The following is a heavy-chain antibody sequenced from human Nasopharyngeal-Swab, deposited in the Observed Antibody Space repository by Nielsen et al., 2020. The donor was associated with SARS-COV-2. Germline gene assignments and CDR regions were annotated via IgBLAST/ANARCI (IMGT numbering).Heavy chain of an antibody. V-gene: IGHV1-24*01. J-gene: IGHJ3*02. CDR2: VVPEDGEP. D-gene: IGHD3-3*01. CDR1: VYTLTVLP. Sequence: ASVKESCKVSVYTLTVLPIHWVRQAPGKGLEGMGTVVPEDGEPIYAQNFQGRVTMTEDTSTYTAYLELSSLRSEDTAVYYCASEGSGVFGVVIYVFDIWGPGTLVTVSS. CDR3: ASEGSGVFGVVIYVFDI.